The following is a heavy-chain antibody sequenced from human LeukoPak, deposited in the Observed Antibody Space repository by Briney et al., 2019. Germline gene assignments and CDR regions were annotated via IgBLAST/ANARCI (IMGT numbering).Heavy chain of an antibody. CDR3: ARSPGYSSGWYDY. J-gene: IGHJ4*02. Sequence: SSETLSVTCTVSGGSISSYYWSWIRQPPGKGLEWIGYIYYSGSTNYNPSLKSRVTISVDTSKNQFSLKLSSVTAADTAVYYCARSPGYSSGWYDYWGQGTLVTVSS. CDR1: GGSISSYY. D-gene: IGHD6-19*01. V-gene: IGHV4-59*01. CDR2: IYYSGST.